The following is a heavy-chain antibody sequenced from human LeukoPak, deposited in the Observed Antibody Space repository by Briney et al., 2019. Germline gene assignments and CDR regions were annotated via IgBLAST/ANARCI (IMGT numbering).Heavy chain of an antibody. CDR3: AKGYSNGYGA. V-gene: IGHV3-33*06. J-gene: IGHJ5*02. CDR1: GFTFINYG. CDR2: IWSDGSIK. Sequence: GRSLRLSCAASGFTFINYGMHWVRQAPGKGLEWVAVIWSDGSIKYYADSVKGRFTISRDNSRNTLQLQMNSLRAEDTAVYYCAKGYSNGYGAWGQGTLVTVSS. D-gene: IGHD6-19*01.